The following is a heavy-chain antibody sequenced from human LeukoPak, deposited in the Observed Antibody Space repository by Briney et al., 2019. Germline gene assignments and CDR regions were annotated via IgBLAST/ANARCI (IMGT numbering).Heavy chain of an antibody. CDR1: GYTFTSYG. CDR2: ISSNSDNT. CDR3: ARDWGSIKVITDY. D-gene: IGHD3-16*01. V-gene: IGHV1-18*01. J-gene: IGHJ4*02. Sequence: ASVKVSCKTTGYTFTSYGISWVRQAPGQGLEWMGWISSNSDNTNYAQKLQGRVTMTTDTSTSTAYMELRSLRSDDTAVYYCARDWGSIKVITDYWGQGTLVTVSS.